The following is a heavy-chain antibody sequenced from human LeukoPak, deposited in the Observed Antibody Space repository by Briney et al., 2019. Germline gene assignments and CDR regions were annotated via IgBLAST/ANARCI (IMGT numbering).Heavy chain of an antibody. Sequence: GGSLRLSCAASGFTFRRYSMNWVRQAPGKGLEWISSISSSSSYIYYAGSVKGRFTISRDNAKNSLYLQMNSLRAEDTAVYYCASSYHYDSSGYYYDHDFFDYWGQGTLVTVSS. CDR1: GFTFRRYS. J-gene: IGHJ4*02. CDR2: ISSSSSYI. D-gene: IGHD3-22*01. V-gene: IGHV3-21*01. CDR3: ASSYHYDSSGYYYDHDFFDY.